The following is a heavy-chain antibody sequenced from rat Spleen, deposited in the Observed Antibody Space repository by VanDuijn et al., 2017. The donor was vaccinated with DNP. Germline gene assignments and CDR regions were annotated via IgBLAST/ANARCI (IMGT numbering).Heavy chain of an antibody. CDR2: IHSDGSST. CDR3: TTDAAY. Sequence: EVQLVETGGGLVQPGRSLKLSCVASGFTFSSYWMYWIRQVPKRGLEWVATIHSDGSSTYYRDSVRGRFTFSRNNAEGTLYLQMDSLRSEDTATYYCTTDAAYWGQGTLVTVSS. CDR1: GFTFSSYW. V-gene: IGHV5-58*01. J-gene: IGHJ3*01.